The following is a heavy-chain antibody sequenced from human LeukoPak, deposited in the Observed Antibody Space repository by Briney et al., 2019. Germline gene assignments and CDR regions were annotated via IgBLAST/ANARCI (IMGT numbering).Heavy chain of an antibody. CDR1: GGSISSSSYY. Sequence: SETLSLTCTVSGGSISSSSYYWGWIRQPPGKGLEWIGSIYYSGSTYYNPSLKSRVTISVDTSKNQFSLKLSSVTAADTAVYYCARSEELSLYNYWGQGTPVTVSS. CDR3: ARSEELSLYNY. D-gene: IGHD3-16*02. CDR2: IYYSGST. J-gene: IGHJ4*02. V-gene: IGHV4-39*01.